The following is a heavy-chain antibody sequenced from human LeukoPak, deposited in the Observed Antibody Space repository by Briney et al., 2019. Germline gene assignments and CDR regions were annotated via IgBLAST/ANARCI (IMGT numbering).Heavy chain of an antibody. V-gene: IGHV3-21*01. CDR2: IGISSNKI. Sequence: PGGSLRLSCAASGFTFSSYAMSWVRQAPGKGLEWVSSIGISSNKIYYADSVKGRFIISRDNAKNSVYLQMNSLRAEDTAVYYCARDKAIAAAGRSAFDIWGQGTMVTVSS. J-gene: IGHJ3*02. CDR3: ARDKAIAAAGRSAFDI. D-gene: IGHD6-13*01. CDR1: GFTFSSYA.